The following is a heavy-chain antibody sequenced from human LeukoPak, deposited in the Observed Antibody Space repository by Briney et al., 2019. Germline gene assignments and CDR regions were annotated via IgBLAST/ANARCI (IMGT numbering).Heavy chain of an antibody. CDR2: ISGSGGST. V-gene: IGHV3-23*01. Sequence: GGSLRLSCAASGFTFSSYAMSWVRQAPGKGLEWVSAISGSGGSTYYADSVKGRFTISRDNSKNTLYLQMNSLRAEDMAVYYCAKDPYYDFWSGYYPPWYYFDYWGQGTLVTVSS. D-gene: IGHD3-3*01. CDR3: AKDPYYDFWSGYYPPWYYFDY. CDR1: GFTFSSYA. J-gene: IGHJ4*02.